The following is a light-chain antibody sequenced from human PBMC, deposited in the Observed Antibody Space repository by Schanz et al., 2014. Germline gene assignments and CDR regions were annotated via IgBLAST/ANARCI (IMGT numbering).Light chain of an antibody. J-gene: IGLJ1*01. V-gene: IGLV2-8*01. CDR2: EVS. Sequence: QSALTQPASVSGSPGQSITISCTGTSSDVGGYNYVSWYQQHPGKAPKLMIYEVSQRPSGVPDRFSGSKSGNTASLTVSGLQAEDEADYYCAAWDDTLNGPNYVFGTGTKLTVL. CDR1: SSDVGGYNY. CDR3: AAWDDTLNGPNYV.